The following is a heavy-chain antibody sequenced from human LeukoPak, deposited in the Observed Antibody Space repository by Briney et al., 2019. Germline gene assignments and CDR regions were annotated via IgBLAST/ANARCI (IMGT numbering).Heavy chain of an antibody. CDR1: GGTFSSYA. CDR2: IIPIVGIA. Sequence: SVKVSCKASGGTFSSYAISWVRQAPGQGLEWMGRIIPIVGIAKYAQKFQGRVTITADKSTSTAYMELSSLRSDDTAVYYCAICPWSGYYSLLYWGQGTLVTVSS. CDR3: AICPWSGYYSLLY. V-gene: IGHV1-69*04. J-gene: IGHJ4*02. D-gene: IGHD3-3*01.